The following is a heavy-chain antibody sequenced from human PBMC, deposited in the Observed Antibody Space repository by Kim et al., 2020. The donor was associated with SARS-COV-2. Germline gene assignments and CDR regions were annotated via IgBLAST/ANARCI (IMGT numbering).Heavy chain of an antibody. CDR1: GFTFSNAW. D-gene: IGHD6-19*01. V-gene: IGHV3-15*01. J-gene: IGHJ4*02. CDR2: IKSKTDGGTT. CDR3: TTPRIAVAGMGTEPTGFDY. Sequence: GGSLRLSCAASGFTFSNAWMSWVRQAPGKGLEWVGRIKSKTDGGTTDYAAPVKGRFTISRDDSKNTLYLQMNSLKTEDTAVYYCTTPRIAVAGMGTEPTGFDYWGQGTLVTVSS.